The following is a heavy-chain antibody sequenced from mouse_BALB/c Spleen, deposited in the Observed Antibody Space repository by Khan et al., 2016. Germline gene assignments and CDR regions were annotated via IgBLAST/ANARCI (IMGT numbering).Heavy chain of an antibody. CDR1: GYSFIDYN. D-gene: IGHD1-1*01. J-gene: IGHJ3*01. CDR2: IDPYNGGN. Sequence: VQLQQSGPELVKPGASVKVSCKASGYSFIDYNMYWVKQSHGKSLEWIGYIDPYNGGNNYNQKFKDKATLTVDKSSSTAFMHLNSLTSEDSAVYYCDRDYYGSSYVTLFAYWGQGTLVTVSA. CDR3: DRDYYGSSYVTLFAY. V-gene: IGHV1S135*01.